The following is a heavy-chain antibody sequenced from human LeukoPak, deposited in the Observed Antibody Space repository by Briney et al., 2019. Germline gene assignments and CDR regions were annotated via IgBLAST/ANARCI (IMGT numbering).Heavy chain of an antibody. CDR2: IYHGGST. Sequence: SETLSLTCTVSGYSISSGYYWGWIRQPPGKGLEWIGSIYHGGSTYYNPSLKSRVTISVDTSKNQFSLKLSSLTAADTAVYYCARDRYCSTTSCYEGSFDFWGQGTLVTVSS. D-gene: IGHD2-2*01. V-gene: IGHV4-38-2*02. CDR3: ARDRYCSTTSCYEGSFDF. J-gene: IGHJ4*02. CDR1: GYSISSGYY.